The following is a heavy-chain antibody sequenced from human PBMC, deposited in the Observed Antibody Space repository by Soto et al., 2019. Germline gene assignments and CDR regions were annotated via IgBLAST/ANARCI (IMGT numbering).Heavy chain of an antibody. V-gene: IGHV1-69*13. CDR1: GGTFSSYA. D-gene: IGHD5-12*01. CDR3: ARCQDDSGYDLKVYNWFDP. J-gene: IGHJ5*02. CDR2: IIPIFGTA. Sequence: ASVKVSCKASGGTFSSYAISWVRQAPGQGHDWMGGIIPIFGTANYAQKFQGRVTITADESTSTAYMELSSLRSEDTAVYYCARCQDDSGYDLKVYNWFDPWGQGTLVTVSS.